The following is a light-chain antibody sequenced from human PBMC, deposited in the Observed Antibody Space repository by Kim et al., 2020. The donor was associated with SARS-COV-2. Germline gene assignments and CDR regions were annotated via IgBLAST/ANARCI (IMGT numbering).Light chain of an antibody. CDR1: SSDVGAYIH. Sequence: GQADTISCAGTSSDVGAYIHVSWYLQLPDKVPKLIIYDGSKRPSGVPDRFSGSKSGNTASLTISGLQAGDEADYYYCSYAGSYCYVFGIGTKVTVL. CDR2: DGS. CDR3: CSYAGSYCYV. J-gene: IGLJ1*01. V-gene: IGLV2-11*03.